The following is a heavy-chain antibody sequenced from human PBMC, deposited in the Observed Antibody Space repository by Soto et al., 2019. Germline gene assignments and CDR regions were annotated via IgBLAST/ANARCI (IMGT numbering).Heavy chain of an antibody. J-gene: IGHJ5*02. CDR3: EWSGTNWFAT. D-gene: IGHD3-3*01. Sequence: GGSLRLSCAASGFTFSSYAMSWVRQAPGKGLEWVSAISGSGGSTYYAAPVKGRFTISRDDSKNTVYLQMNSLKTEDTAVYYCEWSGTNWFATWGQGTLVTVSS. CDR2: ISGSGGST. V-gene: IGHV3-23*01. CDR1: GFTFSSYA.